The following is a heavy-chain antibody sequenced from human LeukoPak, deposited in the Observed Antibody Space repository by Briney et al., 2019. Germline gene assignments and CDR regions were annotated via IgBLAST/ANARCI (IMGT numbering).Heavy chain of an antibody. CDR3: ARVADDYFDY. CDR2: INQTGSEK. Sequence: GGSLRLSCAASGFAFSSYWMSWVRQAPGKGLEWVANINQTGSEKYFVDSVKGRFTISRDNAKNSLYLQMNSLRAEDTAVYYCARVADDYFDYWGQGTLVTVSS. J-gene: IGHJ4*02. V-gene: IGHV3-7*01. D-gene: IGHD6-19*01. CDR1: GFAFSSYW.